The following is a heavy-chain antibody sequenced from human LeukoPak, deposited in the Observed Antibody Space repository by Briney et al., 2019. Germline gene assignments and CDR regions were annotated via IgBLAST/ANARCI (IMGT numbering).Heavy chain of an antibody. J-gene: IGHJ3*02. Sequence: PGGSLRLSCAASGFTFSSYSMNWVRQAPGKGLEWVSSISSSSSYIYYADSVKGRFTISRDNAKNSLYLQMNSLRAEDTAVYYCARVVGDIVATITLDAFDIWGQGTMVTVSS. D-gene: IGHD5-12*01. V-gene: IGHV3-21*01. CDR3: ARVVGDIVATITLDAFDI. CDR1: GFTFSSYS. CDR2: ISSSSSYI.